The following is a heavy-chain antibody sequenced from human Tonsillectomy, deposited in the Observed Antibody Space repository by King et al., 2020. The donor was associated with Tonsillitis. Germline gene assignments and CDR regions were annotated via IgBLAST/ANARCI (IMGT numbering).Heavy chain of an antibody. D-gene: IGHD3-3*01. CDR1: GYTFTSYG. Sequence: VQLVESGAEVKKPGASVKVSCKTSGYTFTSYGLTWVRQAPGQGLEWVGWISTYNGNTNYAQNVQGRVTMTTDTSTSTAYMELRSLRSDDTAVYYCARAPAYYDFSSGYYAYYGMDVWGQGTTVTVSS. V-gene: IGHV1-18*01. CDR2: ISTYNGNT. J-gene: IGHJ6*02. CDR3: ARAPAYYDFSSGYYAYYGMDV.